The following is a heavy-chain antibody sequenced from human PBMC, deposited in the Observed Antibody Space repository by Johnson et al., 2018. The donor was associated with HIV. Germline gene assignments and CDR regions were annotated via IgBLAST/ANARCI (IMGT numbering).Heavy chain of an antibody. J-gene: IGHJ3*02. D-gene: IGHD3-16*01. CDR3: ASQVRGLRLGVDAFDI. CDR2: VTGTGGDT. CDR1: GFTFSSYG. Sequence: VQLVESGGGLVQPGGSLRLSCAASGFTFSSYGMSWVRQAPGKGLEWVSGVTGTGGDTYYAASVKCRFTISRDNSKNTLYLQMNKLRAEDPAVYFCASQVRGLRLGVDAFDIWGQGTMVTVSS. V-gene: IGHV3-23*04.